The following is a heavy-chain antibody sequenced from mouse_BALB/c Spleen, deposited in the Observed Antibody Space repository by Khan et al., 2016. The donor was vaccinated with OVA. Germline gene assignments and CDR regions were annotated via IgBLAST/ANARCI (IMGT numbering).Heavy chain of an antibody. CDR2: INPRSGYT. V-gene: IGHV1-4*01. Sequence: VQLQQSGAELARPGASMRMSCKASGYTFTSNTMHWIKQRPGQGLEWIGYINPRSGYTNYNQNFKDKATLTAEKSSSTAYMQLSSLKSEDSAGYYCARRTTGYTMDSWGQGTSVTVSS. CDR1: GYTFTSNT. D-gene: IGHD2-14*01. J-gene: IGHJ4*01. CDR3: ARRTTGYTMDS.